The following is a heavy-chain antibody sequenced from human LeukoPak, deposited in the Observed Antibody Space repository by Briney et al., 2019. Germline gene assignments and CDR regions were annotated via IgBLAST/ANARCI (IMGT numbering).Heavy chain of an antibody. CDR1: GFTFSTYA. CDR3: AREQSGTRGWYTVDY. D-gene: IGHD6-19*01. Sequence: GGSLRLSCAASGFTFSTYAITWVRQGPGKGLEWVSAVRPDGDRTYYANSVRGRFTISRDNSKDTVYLQINGLRVEDTAVYYCAREQSGTRGWYTVDYWGQGTLVTVSS. CDR2: VRPDGDRT. V-gene: IGHV3-23*01. J-gene: IGHJ4*02.